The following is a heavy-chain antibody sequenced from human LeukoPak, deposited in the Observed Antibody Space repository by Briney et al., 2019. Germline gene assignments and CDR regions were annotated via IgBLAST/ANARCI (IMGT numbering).Heavy chain of an antibody. CDR3: ASTSSYSDAFDI. D-gene: IGHD5-12*01. Sequence: GGSLRLSCAASGFSVSSNYMSWVRQAPGKGLEWVSVIYSGGSTYYADSVKGRFTISRDNSKNTLYLQMNSLRAEDTAVYYCASTSSYSDAFDIWGQGTMVTVSS. J-gene: IGHJ3*02. CDR2: IYSGGST. CDR1: GFSVSSNY. V-gene: IGHV3-66*02.